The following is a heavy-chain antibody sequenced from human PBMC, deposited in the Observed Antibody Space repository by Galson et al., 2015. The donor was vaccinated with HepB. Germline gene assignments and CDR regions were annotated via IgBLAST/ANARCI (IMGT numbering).Heavy chain of an antibody. J-gene: IGHJ3*02. CDR1: GGTFSSYA. V-gene: IGHV1-69*13. D-gene: IGHD6-19*01. CDR3: ARDPGQQWLHPIGAFDI. CDR2: IIPIFGTA. Sequence: VKVSCKASGGTFSSYAISWVRQAPGQGLEWMGGIIPIFGTANYAQKFQGRVTITADESTSTAYMELSSLGSADTAVYYCARDPGQQWLHPIGAFDIWGQGTMVTVSS.